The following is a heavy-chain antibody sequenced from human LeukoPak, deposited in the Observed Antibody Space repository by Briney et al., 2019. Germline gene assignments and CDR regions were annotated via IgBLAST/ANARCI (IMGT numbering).Heavy chain of an antibody. CDR3: ATAHLVVPGAMDMVFDY. D-gene: IGHD2-2*01. V-gene: IGHV3-23*01. J-gene: IGHJ4*02. CDR1: GFTFSNHA. CDR2: ISGGGVAI. Sequence: PGGSLRLSRAASGFTFSNHAMSWVRQAPGKGLQWVSDISGGGVAIYYADSVEGRFTISRDNFKNTLYLQMNSLRAEDTAVYYCATAHLVVPGAMDMVFDYWGQGTLVTVSS.